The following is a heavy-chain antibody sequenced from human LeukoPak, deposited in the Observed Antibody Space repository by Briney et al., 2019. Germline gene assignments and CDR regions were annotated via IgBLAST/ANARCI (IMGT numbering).Heavy chain of an antibody. D-gene: IGHD3-22*01. V-gene: IGHV1-24*01. Sequence: ASVKVSCKVSGYTLTELSMHWVRQAPGKGLEWMGGFDPEDGETIYAQKFQGRVTMTEDTSTDTAYMELSSLRSEDTAVYYCARSSGIWGEFEYWGQGTLVTVSS. CDR1: GYTLTELS. CDR3: ARSSGIWGEFEY. CDR2: FDPEDGET. J-gene: IGHJ4*02.